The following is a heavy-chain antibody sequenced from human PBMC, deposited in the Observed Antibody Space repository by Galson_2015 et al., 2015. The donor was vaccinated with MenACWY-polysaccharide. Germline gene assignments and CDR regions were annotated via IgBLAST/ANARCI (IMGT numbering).Heavy chain of an antibody. D-gene: IGHD3-10*01. J-gene: IGHJ4*02. CDR1: GFTFSSYG. V-gene: IGHV3-30*18. CDR2: ISYDGSNK. Sequence: SLRLSCAASGFTFSSYGMHWVRQAPGKGLEWVAVISYDGSNKYYADSVKGRFTISRDNSKNTLYLQMNSLRAEDTAVYYCAKDGGDYYGSGSFDYWGQGTLVTVSS. CDR3: AKDGGDYYGSGSFDY.